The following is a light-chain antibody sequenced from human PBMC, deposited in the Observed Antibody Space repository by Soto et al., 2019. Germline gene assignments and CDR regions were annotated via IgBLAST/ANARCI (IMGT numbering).Light chain of an antibody. CDR1: SSNIGAGYD. CDR2: GNS. Sequence: QSVLTQPPSVSGAPGQRVTISCTGSSSNIGAGYDVHWYQQLPGTAPKLLIYGNSNRPSGVPDRFSGSKSGTSASLAITGLQDEDEADYYCQSYDSSLSFYVFGTGTKVTVL. J-gene: IGLJ1*01. V-gene: IGLV1-40*01. CDR3: QSYDSSLSFYV.